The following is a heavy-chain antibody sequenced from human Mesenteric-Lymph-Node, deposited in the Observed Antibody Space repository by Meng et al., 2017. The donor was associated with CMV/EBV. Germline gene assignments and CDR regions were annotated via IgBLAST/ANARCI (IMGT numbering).Heavy chain of an antibody. CDR2: INSDGSST. CDR3: ARETVATIDY. V-gene: IGHV3-74*01. Sequence: CGTVGVSFSGSWMHWVRQAPGMGMVWVSRINSDGSSTSYADSVEGRFTVSRDNAKNTLYLQMNSLRREDTAVYYCARETVATIDYWGQGTLVTVSS. D-gene: IGHD4-11*01. J-gene: IGHJ4*02. CDR1: GVSFSGSW.